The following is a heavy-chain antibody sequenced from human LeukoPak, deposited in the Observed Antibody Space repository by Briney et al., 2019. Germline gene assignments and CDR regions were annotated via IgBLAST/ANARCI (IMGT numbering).Heavy chain of an antibody. Sequence: ASVKVSCKASGYTFTGYYMHWVRQAPGQGLEWMGWINTNTGNPTYAQGFTGRFVFSLDTSVSTAYLQISSLKAEDTAVYYCARDRIAAAGWGFDPWGQGTLVTVSS. CDR2: INTNTGNP. CDR3: ARDRIAAAGWGFDP. D-gene: IGHD6-13*01. CDR1: GYTFTGYY. V-gene: IGHV7-4-1*02. J-gene: IGHJ5*02.